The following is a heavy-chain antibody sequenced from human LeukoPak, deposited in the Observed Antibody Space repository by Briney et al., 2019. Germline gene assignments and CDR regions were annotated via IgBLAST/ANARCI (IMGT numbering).Heavy chain of an antibody. Sequence: PSETLSLTCAVYGGSFSGYYWSWIRQPPGKGLEWIGEINHSGSTNCNPSLKSRVTISVDTSKNQFSLKLSSVTAADTAVYYCVRGPQYCSSTSCYRYYYYGMDVWGQGTTVTVSS. J-gene: IGHJ6*02. CDR3: VRGPQYCSSTSCYRYYYYGMDV. D-gene: IGHD2-2*02. V-gene: IGHV4-34*01. CDR1: GGSFSGYY. CDR2: INHSGST.